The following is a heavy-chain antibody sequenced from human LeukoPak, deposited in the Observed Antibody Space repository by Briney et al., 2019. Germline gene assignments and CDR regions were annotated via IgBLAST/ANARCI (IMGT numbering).Heavy chain of an antibody. CDR3: ATSRGGNASVDFQH. J-gene: IGHJ1*01. Sequence: ASVKVSCKASGGTFSSDAISWVRQAPGQGLEWMGRIIPILGIANHAQKFQGRVTITADKSTRTAYMELSSLRSEDTAVYYCATSRGGNASVDFQHWGQGTLVTVSS. D-gene: IGHD4-23*01. CDR1: GGTFSSDA. CDR2: IIPILGIA. V-gene: IGHV1-69*04.